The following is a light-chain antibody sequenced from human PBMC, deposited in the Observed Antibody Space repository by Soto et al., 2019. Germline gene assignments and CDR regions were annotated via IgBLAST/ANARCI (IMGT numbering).Light chain of an antibody. V-gene: IGLV2-14*01. CDR3: SSYTSSTNV. CDR1: SSDVGGHNY. J-gene: IGLJ1*01. Sequence: QSVLTQPASVSGSPGQSITISCTGTSSDVGGHNYVSWYQQHPGKAPKLLIYEVSNRPSGVSNRFSGSKSGNTASLTISGLQAEDEADYYCSSYTSSTNVFGTGTKVTVL. CDR2: EVS.